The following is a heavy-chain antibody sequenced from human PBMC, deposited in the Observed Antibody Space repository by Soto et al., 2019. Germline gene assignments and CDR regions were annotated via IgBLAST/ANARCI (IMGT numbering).Heavy chain of an antibody. CDR3: ATTSSCAF. V-gene: IGHV3-7*01. CDR1: GFTFSSSW. CDR2: INQDGSER. D-gene: IGHD2-2*01. Sequence: EVQLVESGGGLVQPGGSLRLSCAASGFTFSSSWMSWVRQAPGRGLGWVANINQDGSERNYVDSVKGRIIISRDNTKNSLYLQMNDLRAEDTAMYYCATTSSCAFWGQGTLVTVSS. J-gene: IGHJ4*02.